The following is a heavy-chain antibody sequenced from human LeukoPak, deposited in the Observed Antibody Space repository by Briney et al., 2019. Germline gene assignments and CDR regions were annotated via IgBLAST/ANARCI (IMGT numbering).Heavy chain of an antibody. D-gene: IGHD3-10*01. V-gene: IGHV6-1*01. J-gene: IGHJ4*02. CDR2: TYYRSKWYT. CDR1: GDSVSSNSAA. Sequence: SQTLSLTCDISGDSVSSNSAAWNWIRQSPSRGLEWLGRTYYRSKWYTDYAVSVQSRISINPDTSQNQFSLQLNSVTPEDTAVYYCARAASPYYYGSGTYYSRFDYWGQGTLVTVSS. CDR3: ARAASPYYYGSGTYYSRFDY.